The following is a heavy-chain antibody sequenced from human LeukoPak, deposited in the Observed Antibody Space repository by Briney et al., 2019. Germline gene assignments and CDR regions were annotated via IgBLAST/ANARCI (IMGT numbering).Heavy chain of an antibody. D-gene: IGHD5-18*01. CDR3: ARAGGYSYGYMDV. V-gene: IGHV4-59*01. J-gene: IGHJ6*03. Sequence: SETLSLTCTVSGGSISRYYWSWIRQFPGMGLEWIGYIYYSGSSNYNPSLKSRVSMSLDRSKNQFSLRLTSVTASDTAVYYCARAGGYSYGYMDVWGKGTTVTVSS. CDR2: IYYSGSS. CDR1: GGSISRYY.